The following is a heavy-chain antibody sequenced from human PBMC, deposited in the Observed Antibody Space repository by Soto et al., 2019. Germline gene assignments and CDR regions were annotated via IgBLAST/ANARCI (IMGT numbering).Heavy chain of an antibody. Sequence: LSLTCTVSGGSISIYYWSWIRQPPGKGLEWIGYIYYSGSTNYNPSLKSRVTLSVDTSKNQFSLKLSSVTAADTAVYYCARSGYDYYFDYWGQGTLVTVSS. V-gene: IGHV4-59*01. CDR1: GGSISIYY. D-gene: IGHD5-12*01. CDR2: IYYSGST. J-gene: IGHJ4*02. CDR3: ARSGYDYYFDY.